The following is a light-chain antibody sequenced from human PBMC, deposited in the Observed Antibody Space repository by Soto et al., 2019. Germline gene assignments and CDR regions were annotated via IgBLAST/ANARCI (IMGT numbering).Light chain of an antibody. CDR1: SSDVGDYNY. CDR3: SSYTSSSTLV. J-gene: IGLJ2*01. CDR2: EVS. Sequence: QSALTQPASVSGSHGQSITISCTGTSSDVGDYNYVSRYQQHPGKAPKLMIYEVSNRPSGVSNRFSGSKSGNTASLTISGLQAEDEADYYCSSYTSSSTLVFGGGTKLTVL. V-gene: IGLV2-14*01.